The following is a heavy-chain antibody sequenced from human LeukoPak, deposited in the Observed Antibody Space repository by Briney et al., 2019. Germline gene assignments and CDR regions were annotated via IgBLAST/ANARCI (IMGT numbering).Heavy chain of an antibody. J-gene: IGHJ4*02. D-gene: IGHD3-22*01. V-gene: IGHV3-7*04. CDR2: IRQDASAV. CDR3: ARWIHDSAAWRLDY. CDR1: GFTFSNYY. Sequence: GGSLRLSCAASGFTFSNYYMSWVRQAPGKGLEWVANIRQDASAVFQVDPLKGRFTVSRDNTKNSLYLQMSSLRVEDTAVYYCARWIHDSAAWRLDYWGRGALVTVSS.